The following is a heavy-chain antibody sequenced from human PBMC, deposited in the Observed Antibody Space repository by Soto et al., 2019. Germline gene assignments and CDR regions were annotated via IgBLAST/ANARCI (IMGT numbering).Heavy chain of an antibody. Sequence: QVQLVQSGAEVKKPGASVKVSCKASGYIFTSYAIHWVRQAPGQRLEWMGWINAGNGNPKYTQKFQGRVTITRDTSASTAYMELSSLRSEDTAMYYCARDLWWSYPQYYYGMDVWGQGTTVTVSS. D-gene: IGHD3-16*02. CDR2: INAGNGNP. CDR1: GYIFTSYA. J-gene: IGHJ6*02. V-gene: IGHV1-3*01. CDR3: ARDLWWSYPQYYYGMDV.